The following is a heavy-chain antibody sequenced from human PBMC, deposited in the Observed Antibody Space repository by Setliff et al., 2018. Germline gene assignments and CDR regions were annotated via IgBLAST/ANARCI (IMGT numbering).Heavy chain of an antibody. CDR1: GFTFTDYL. Sequence: GASVKVSCTAYGFTFTDYLMNWMRQAPEQGLEWMGRINLNTGNIFYAQEFQGRVTLTRDTSISTAYMELTGLRYDDTAIYYCARDTLTLGDITLFDYWGQGTLVTVSS. CDR3: ARDTLTLGDITLFDY. CDR2: INLNTGNI. V-gene: IGHV1-2*02. J-gene: IGHJ4*02. D-gene: IGHD3-16*01.